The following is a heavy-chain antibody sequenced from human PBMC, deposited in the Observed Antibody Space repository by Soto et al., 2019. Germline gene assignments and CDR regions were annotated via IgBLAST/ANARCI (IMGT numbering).Heavy chain of an antibody. CDR2: ISDDGDST. Sequence: GGSLRLACAVSRITFSIYGMNWVRQAPGKGLEWVSSISDDGDSTYYADSVKGRFTISRDNSKNTLYLQMNSLRAEDTAVYYCAKRSGYQEAAYLAYWGQGTLVTVSS. J-gene: IGHJ4*02. CDR1: RITFSIYG. D-gene: IGHD5-12*01. V-gene: IGHV3-23*01. CDR3: AKRSGYQEAAYLAY.